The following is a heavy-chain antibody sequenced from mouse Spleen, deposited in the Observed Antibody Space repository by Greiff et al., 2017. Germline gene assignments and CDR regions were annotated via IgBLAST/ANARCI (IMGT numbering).Heavy chain of an antibody. CDR1: GYTFTSYW. V-gene: IGHV1-69*01. Sequence: QVQLKQSGAELVMPGASVKLSCKASGYTFTSYWMHWVKQRPGQGLEWIGEIDPSDSYTNYNQKFKGKATLTVDKSSSTAYMQLSSLTSEDSAVYYCARRGEARVFDYWGQGTTLTVSS. J-gene: IGHJ2*01. CDR3: ARRGEARVFDY. CDR2: IDPSDSYT.